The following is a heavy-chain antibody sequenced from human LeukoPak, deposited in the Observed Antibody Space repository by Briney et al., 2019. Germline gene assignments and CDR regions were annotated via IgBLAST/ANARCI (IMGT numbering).Heavy chain of an antibody. Sequence: GGSLRLSCAASGFTFRSNTMSWVRQAPGRGLEWVSVISGSGGSTYYADSVKGRFTISRDNSKNTLYLQMNSLRAEDTAVYYCAKDKRTISSSGWYELEPNWFDPWGQGTLVTVSS. J-gene: IGHJ5*02. D-gene: IGHD6-19*01. V-gene: IGHV3-23*01. CDR1: GFTFRSNT. CDR3: AKDKRTISSSGWYELEPNWFDP. CDR2: ISGSGGST.